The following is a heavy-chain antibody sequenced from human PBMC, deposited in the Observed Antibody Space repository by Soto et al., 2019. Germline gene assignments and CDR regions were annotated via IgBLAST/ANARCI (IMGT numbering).Heavy chain of an antibody. D-gene: IGHD5-18*01. V-gene: IGHV4-30-2*01. Sequence: PSETLSLTCAVSGGSISSGGYSWSWIRQPPGKGLEWIVYIYHSGSTYYNPSLKSRVTISVDRSKNQFSLKLTSLTAADTAVYYCARRVQANSAVVQGNWLDPWGQGTLVTVSS. CDR3: ARRVQANSAVVQGNWLDP. CDR1: GGSISSGGYS. CDR2: IYHSGST. J-gene: IGHJ5*02.